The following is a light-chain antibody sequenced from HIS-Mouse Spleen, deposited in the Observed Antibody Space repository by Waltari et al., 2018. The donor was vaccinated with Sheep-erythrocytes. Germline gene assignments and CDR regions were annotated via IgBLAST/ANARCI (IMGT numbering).Light chain of an antibody. J-gene: IGLJ3*02. V-gene: IGLV2-8*01. CDR1: SSDVVGYNY. Sequence: QSALTQPPSASGSPGQSVSISGTGTSSDVVGYNYVSWSQQHPGNAPKLMIYEVSKRPSGVPDRFSGSKSGNTASLTVSGLQAEDEADYYCSSYAGSNNWVFGGGTKLTVL. CDR2: EVS. CDR3: SSYAGSNNWV.